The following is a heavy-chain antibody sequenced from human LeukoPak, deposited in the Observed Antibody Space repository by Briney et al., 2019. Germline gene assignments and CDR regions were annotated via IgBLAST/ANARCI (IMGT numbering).Heavy chain of an antibody. J-gene: IGHJ4*02. CDR3: ARPPHYCSSTSCLYYFDY. CDR1: GFTFSSYA. V-gene: IGHV3-30-3*01. D-gene: IGHD2-2*01. Sequence: PGGSLRLSCAASGFTFSSYAMHWVRQAPGKGLEWVAVISYDGSNKYYADSVKGRFTISRDNSKNTLYLQTNSLRAEDAAVYYCARPPHYCSSTSCLYYFDYWGQGTLVTVSS. CDR2: ISYDGSNK.